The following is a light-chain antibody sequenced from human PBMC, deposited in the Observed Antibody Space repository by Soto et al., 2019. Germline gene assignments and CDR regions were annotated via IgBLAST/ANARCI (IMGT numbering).Light chain of an antibody. CDR3: AAWDDRLSGPGVV. CDR1: SSNVGSNY. J-gene: IGLJ2*01. CDR2: RNN. Sequence: QSVLTQTPSASGTPGQRVTISCSGSSSNVGSNYVYWYQQLPGRAPKLLIYRNNQRPSGVPDRFSGSKSGTSASLAISGLRSEDEADYYCAAWDDRLSGPGVVFGGGTKLTVL. V-gene: IGLV1-47*01.